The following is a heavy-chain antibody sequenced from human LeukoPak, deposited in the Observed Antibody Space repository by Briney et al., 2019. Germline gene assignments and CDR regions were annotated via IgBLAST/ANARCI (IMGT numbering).Heavy chain of an antibody. CDR1: GFTFSSYA. D-gene: IGHD1-26*01. V-gene: IGHV3-23*01. CDR2: ISGSGGST. Sequence: GGSLRLSCAASGFTFSSYAMSWVRQAPGKGLEWVSAISGSGGSTYYADSVKGRFTIFRDNSKNTLYLQMNSLRAEDTAVYYCASQQWELLLYFQHWGQGTLVTVSS. CDR3: ASQQWELLLYFQH. J-gene: IGHJ1*01.